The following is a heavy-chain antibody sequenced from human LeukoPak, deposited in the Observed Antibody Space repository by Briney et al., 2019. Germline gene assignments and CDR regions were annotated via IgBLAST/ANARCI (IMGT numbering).Heavy chain of an antibody. CDR2: IYYSGST. J-gene: IGHJ4*02. CDR1: GGSISNKY. D-gene: IGHD6-19*01. Sequence: SETLSLTCTVSGGSISNKYWSWIRQPPGKGLEWIGYIYYSGSTNYNPSLKSRVTILVDTSKNQFSLKLSSVTAADTAVYYCAIYSSGFGYWGQGTLVTVSS. V-gene: IGHV4-59*12. CDR3: AIYSSGFGY.